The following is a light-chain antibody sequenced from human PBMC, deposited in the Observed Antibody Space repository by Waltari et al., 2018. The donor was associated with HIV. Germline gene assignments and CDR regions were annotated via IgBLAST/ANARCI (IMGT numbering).Light chain of an antibody. Sequence: QSALTQPASVSGSPGQSITLSCTGTSSDVGGYNYFSWYQQHPGKAPKLIISEVNNRASGVSDRFAGSRSGYTASLTISGLQAEDEAIYHCSSYRTTTEPMVFGGGTKLTVL. J-gene: IGLJ2*01. V-gene: IGLV2-14*01. CDR1: SSDVGGYNY. CDR3: SSYRTTTEPMV. CDR2: EVN.